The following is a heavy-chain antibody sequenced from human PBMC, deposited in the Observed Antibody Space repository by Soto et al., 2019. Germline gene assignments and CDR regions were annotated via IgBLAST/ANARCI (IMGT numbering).Heavy chain of an antibody. Sequence: PSETLSLTCTVSGGSISSYYWSWIRQPPGKGLEWIGYIYYSGSTNYNPSLKSRVTISVDTSKNQFSLKLSSVTAADTAVYYCARELDYIQGYYFDYWGQGTLVTVSS. V-gene: IGHV4-59*01. CDR1: GGSISSYY. J-gene: IGHJ4*02. D-gene: IGHD4-4*01. CDR3: ARELDYIQGYYFDY. CDR2: IYYSGST.